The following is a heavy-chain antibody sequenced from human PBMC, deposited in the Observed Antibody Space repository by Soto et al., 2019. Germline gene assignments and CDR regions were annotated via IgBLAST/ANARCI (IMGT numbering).Heavy chain of an antibody. V-gene: IGHV3-33*01. CDR2: IWYDGSNK. D-gene: IGHD2-2*01. J-gene: IGHJ6*02. CDR1: GFTFSSYG. CDR3: ARDQDIVVVPAAPLYYYYRMDV. Sequence: QVQLVESGGGVVQPGRSLRLSCAASGFTFSSYGMHWVRQAPGKGLEWVAVIWYDGSNKYYADSVKGRFTISRDNSKNALYLQMNSLRAEDTAVYYCARDQDIVVVPAAPLYYYYRMDVWGQGTTVTVSS.